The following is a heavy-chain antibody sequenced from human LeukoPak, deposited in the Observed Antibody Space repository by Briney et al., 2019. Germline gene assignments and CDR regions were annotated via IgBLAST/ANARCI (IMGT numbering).Heavy chain of an antibody. V-gene: IGHV4-59*01. CDR2: IYYSGST. CDR3: ARDSYGDYVGNFDY. CDR1: GFTFSSYA. Sequence: PGGSLRLSCAASGFTFSSYAMSWIRQPPGKGLEWIGYIYYSGSTNYNPSLKSRVTISVDTSKNQFSLKLSSVTAADTAVYYCARDSYGDYVGNFDYWGQGTLVTVSS. D-gene: IGHD4-17*01. J-gene: IGHJ4*02.